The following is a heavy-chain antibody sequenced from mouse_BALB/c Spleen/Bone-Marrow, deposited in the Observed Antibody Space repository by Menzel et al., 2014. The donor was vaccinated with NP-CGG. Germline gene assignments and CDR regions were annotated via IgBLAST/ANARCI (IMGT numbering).Heavy chain of an antibody. CDR1: GFNIKDPY. J-gene: IGHJ3*01. CDR3: APYYYGRWFTY. D-gene: IGHD1-1*01. CDR2: IDPANGNT. Sequence: VHVKQSGAELVKPGASVKLSCTASGFNIKDPYMHWVKQRPEQGLEWIGRIDPANGNTKYDPKFQGKATITADTSSNTAYPQLSSLTSEDTAVYYCAPYYYGRWFTYWGQGTLVTVSA. V-gene: IGHV14-3*02.